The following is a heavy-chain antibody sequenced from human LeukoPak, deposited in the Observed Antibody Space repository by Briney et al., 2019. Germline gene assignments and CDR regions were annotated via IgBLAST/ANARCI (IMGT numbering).Heavy chain of an antibody. CDR2: VYHGGST. V-gene: IGHV4-39*01. CDR3: ASIGSTDAFDI. D-gene: IGHD2-15*01. J-gene: IGHJ3*02. CDR1: GGSISTPTYF. Sequence: PSETLSLTRSVSGGSISTPTYFWGWIRQPPGKGLEWIGNVYHGGSTYYNPSFKSRVTLSVDTSKNQFSLRLTSVTAADTAVYYCASIGSTDAFDIWGQGTVVTVSS.